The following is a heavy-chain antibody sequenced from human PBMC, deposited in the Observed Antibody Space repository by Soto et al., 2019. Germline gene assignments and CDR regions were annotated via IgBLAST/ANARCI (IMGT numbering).Heavy chain of an antibody. J-gene: IGHJ4*02. Sequence: EVQLLESGGGLVQPGGSLRLSCAASGFTFSSYAMSWFRQAPGKGLEWVSAISGSGVSTYYADSVTGRFTISRDNSKNPVYLQINSLRVEDTALYYSAKVGTEIVLMEYASNKFDYWGQGTMVTVSS. D-gene: IGHD2-8*01. CDR3: AKVGTEIVLMEYASNKFDY. CDR1: GFTFSSYA. CDR2: ISGSGVST. V-gene: IGHV3-23*01.